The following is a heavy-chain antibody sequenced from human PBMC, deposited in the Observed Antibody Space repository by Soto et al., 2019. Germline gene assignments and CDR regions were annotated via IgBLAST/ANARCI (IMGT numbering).Heavy chain of an antibody. CDR2: ISTTGSTI. J-gene: IGHJ6*03. D-gene: IGHD2-15*01. CDR1: GFTFSTYS. V-gene: IGHV3-48*01. CDR3: ARYKGYCSGGSCYYYYYMDV. Sequence: GGSLRLSCTASGFTFSTYSMNWVRQAPGKGLEWVSYISTTGSTIYYADSVKGRFTISGDNAKNSLYLQMTSLRAEDTAVYYCARYKGYCSGGSCYYYYYMDVWGKGTTVTVSS.